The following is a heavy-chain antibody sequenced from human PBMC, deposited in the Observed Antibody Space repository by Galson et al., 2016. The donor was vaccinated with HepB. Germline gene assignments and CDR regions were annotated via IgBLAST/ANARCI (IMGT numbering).Heavy chain of an antibody. J-gene: IGHJ4*02. CDR3: VTSGDRPAATTVY. V-gene: IGHV3-30*07. CDR1: GFTFSNYA. CDR2: ISYDGSNK. D-gene: IGHD2-2*01. Sequence: SLRLSCAASGFTFSNYAMHWVRQAPGKGLEWVALISYDGSNKYYADSVKGRFTISRDNSRGTVSLEMVSLRADDTAVYYCVTSGDRPAATTVYWGQGTLVTVSS.